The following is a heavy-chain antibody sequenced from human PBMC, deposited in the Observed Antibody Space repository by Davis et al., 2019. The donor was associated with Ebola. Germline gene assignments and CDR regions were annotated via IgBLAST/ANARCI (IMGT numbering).Heavy chain of an antibody. D-gene: IGHD6-13*01. CDR1: GFMFSDHY. CDR2: ISYDGSNK. V-gene: IGHV3-30*03. CDR3: ARGPSTGNSFTY. Sequence: GESLKISCAASGFMFSDHYMDWVRQAPGKGLEWVAVISYDGSNKYYADSVKGRFTISRDNAKNSLYLQMNSLRAEDTAVYYCARGPSTGNSFTYWGQGTLVTVSS. J-gene: IGHJ4*02.